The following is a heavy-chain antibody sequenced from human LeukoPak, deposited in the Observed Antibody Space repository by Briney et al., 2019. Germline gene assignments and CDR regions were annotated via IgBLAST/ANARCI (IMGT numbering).Heavy chain of an antibody. Sequence: PGGSLRLSCAGSGFTFSSYAMSWVRQAPGKGLEWVSTISGSGGAGTYCADSVKGRFTVSRDNSRNTLYLPMNSLRAEDTAVYYCVEDRGGSPFYGMDVWGQGTTVTVSS. D-gene: IGHD1-26*01. CDR1: GFTFSSYA. J-gene: IGHJ6*02. CDR2: ISGSGGAGT. V-gene: IGHV3-23*01. CDR3: VEDRGGSPFYGMDV.